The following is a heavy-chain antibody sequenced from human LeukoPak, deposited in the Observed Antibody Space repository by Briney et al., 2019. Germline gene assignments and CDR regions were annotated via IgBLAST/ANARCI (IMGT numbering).Heavy chain of an antibody. D-gene: IGHD3-16*01. CDR3: ARDVGGSPGY. V-gene: IGHV3-74*01. CDR2: INSDGSST. Sequence: GGSLRLSCAASGFTFSTYWMHWVRQAPGKGLVWVSHINSDGSSTSYADSVKGRFTISRDNAKNTLYLQMNSLRAEDTAVYYCARDVGGSPGYWGQGTLVTVSS. CDR1: GFTFSTYW. J-gene: IGHJ4*02.